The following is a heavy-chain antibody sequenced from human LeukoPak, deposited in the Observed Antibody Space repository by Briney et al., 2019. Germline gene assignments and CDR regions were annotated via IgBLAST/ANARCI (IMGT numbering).Heavy chain of an antibody. V-gene: IGHV4-59*01. D-gene: IGHD6-13*01. CDR1: GGSIGSFY. Sequence: SETLSLTCTVSGGSIGSFYWTWIRQPPGMGLEWIGYIYYSGSTNYNPSLKSRVTISVDTSKNQFSLKLSSVTAADTAVYYCARAYHSSWYLNWFDPWGQGTLVTVSS. J-gene: IGHJ5*02. CDR3: ARAYHSSWYLNWFDP. CDR2: IYYSGST.